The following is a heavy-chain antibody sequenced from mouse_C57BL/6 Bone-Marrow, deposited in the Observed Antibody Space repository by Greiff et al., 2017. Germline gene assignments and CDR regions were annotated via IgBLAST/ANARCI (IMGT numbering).Heavy chain of an antibody. CDR3: ARAGFAY. CDR1: GYTFTSYC. Sequence: VQLQQPGAELVLPGASVKLSCKASGYTFTSYCMHWVKPRPGPGLEWIGMIHPNSGSTNYNEKFTITATLTVDKSSSTAYMQLSSLTSEECAVYYCARAGFAYWGKGTMVTVSA. J-gene: IGHJ3*01. V-gene: IGHV1-64*01. CDR2: IHPNSGST.